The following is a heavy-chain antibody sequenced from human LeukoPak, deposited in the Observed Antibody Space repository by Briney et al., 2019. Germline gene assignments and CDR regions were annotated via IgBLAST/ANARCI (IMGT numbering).Heavy chain of an antibody. D-gene: IGHD1-1*01. CDR2: INPKSDGT. J-gene: IGHJ3*01. CDR3: ARDPPGTTAFDL. V-gene: IGHV1-2*02. Sequence: ASVKVSCKASGYIFTDYYMHWVRQAPGQGLEWMGWINPKSDGTKYAQNFQGRVTMTWDTSISTAYMEVSRLTSDDTAMFYCARDPPGTTAFDLWGQGTMVTVSS. CDR1: GYIFTDYY.